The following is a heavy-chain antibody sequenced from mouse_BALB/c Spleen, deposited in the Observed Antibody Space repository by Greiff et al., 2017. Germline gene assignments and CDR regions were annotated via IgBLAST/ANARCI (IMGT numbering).Heavy chain of an antibody. D-gene: IGHD3-2*01. CDR3: ARHRQLGHYFDY. CDR1: GLTFSSYY. V-gene: IGHV5-6-2*01. CDR2: INSNGGST. Sequence: EVKVEESGGGLVKLGGSLKLSCAASGLTFSSYYMSWVRQTPEKRLELVAAINSNGGSTYYPDTVKGRFTISRDNAKNTLYLQMSSLKSEDTALYYCARHRQLGHYFDYWGQGTTLTVSS. J-gene: IGHJ2*01.